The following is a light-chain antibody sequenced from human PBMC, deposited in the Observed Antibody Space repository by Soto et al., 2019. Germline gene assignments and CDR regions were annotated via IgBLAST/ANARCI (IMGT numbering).Light chain of an antibody. CDR3: LQDYRYPWT. Sequence: AIQMTQSPSSLSASVGDRVTILCRASHDIRDDLGWYQQKPGKAPKLLIYAASILQSGVPLRFSGSGSGTNFPLSITSLQPEDSASYYCLQDYRYPWTFGQGTKVEIK. J-gene: IGKJ1*01. CDR1: HDIRDD. CDR2: AAS. V-gene: IGKV1-6*01.